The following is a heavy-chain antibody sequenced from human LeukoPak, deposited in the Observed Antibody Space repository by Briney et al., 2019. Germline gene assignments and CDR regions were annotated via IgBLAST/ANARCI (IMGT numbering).Heavy chain of an antibody. Sequence: PGGSLRLSCSASGFPFSSYAMHWVRQAPGKGLEYVSAISDSGGSTYYADSVKGGFTISRDNSKNTLYLQMNSLRAEDTALYYCAKEAYDSREWDYWGQGTLVTVSS. D-gene: IGHD3-22*01. CDR2: ISDSGGST. CDR1: GFPFSSYA. CDR3: AKEAYDSREWDY. J-gene: IGHJ4*02. V-gene: IGHV3-64*04.